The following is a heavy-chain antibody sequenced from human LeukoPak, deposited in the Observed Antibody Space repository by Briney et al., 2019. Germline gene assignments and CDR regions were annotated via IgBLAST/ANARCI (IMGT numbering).Heavy chain of an antibody. CDR1: GFTFSSYA. V-gene: IGHV3-23*01. D-gene: IGHD5-18*01. Sequence: PGGSLRLSCAASGFTFSSYAMSWVRQAPGKGLEWVSAISGSGGSTYYADSVKGRFTISRDNSKNTLYLQMNSLRAEDTAVYYCARSTVDTAMVPSLFDYWGQGTLVTVSS. CDR3: ARSTVDTAMVPSLFDY. J-gene: IGHJ4*02. CDR2: ISGSGGST.